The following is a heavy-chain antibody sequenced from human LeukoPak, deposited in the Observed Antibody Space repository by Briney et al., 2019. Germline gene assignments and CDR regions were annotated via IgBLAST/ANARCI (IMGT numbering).Heavy chain of an antibody. CDR3: ARVPRGSYSLPDY. CDR2: IYYSGST. Sequence: PSETLSLTCTVSGGSISSSSYYWGWIRQPPGKGLEWIGSIYYSGSTNYNPSLKSRVTISVDTSKNQFSLKLSSVTAADTAVYYCARVPRGSYSLPDYWGQGTLVTVSS. CDR1: GGSISSSSYY. J-gene: IGHJ4*02. V-gene: IGHV4-39*07. D-gene: IGHD1-26*01.